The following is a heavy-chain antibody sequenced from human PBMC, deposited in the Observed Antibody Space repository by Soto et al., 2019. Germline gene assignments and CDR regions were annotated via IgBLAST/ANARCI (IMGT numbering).Heavy chain of an antibody. D-gene: IGHD3-16*01. CDR1: GFRFTSFG. CDR2: ISGLSATT. CDR3: TRGGASRPDY. J-gene: IGHJ4*02. Sequence: DVVLVNSGGGFVRPGESLRLSCGASGFRFTSFGMNWVRQGPGKGLEWLSYISGLSATTYYADSVRGRFTLSRDNDMNLVLLQLNNPRGDDTAVYYCTRGGASRPDYWCQGSRVVVSS. V-gene: IGHV3-48*04.